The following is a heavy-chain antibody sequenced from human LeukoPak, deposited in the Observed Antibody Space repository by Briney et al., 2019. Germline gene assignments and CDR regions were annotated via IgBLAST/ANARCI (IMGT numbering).Heavy chain of an antibody. Sequence: GGSLTLSCAASGFTVSSSYMSWVRQAPGKGLEWVSVMYSGGATYYANSVKGRFTIPRDYSKNTLNLQMNNLGTEDTAVYFCARSVHDTSGYAYWGQGTLVTVSS. CDR1: GFTVSSSY. CDR2: MYSGGAT. CDR3: ARSVHDTSGYAY. V-gene: IGHV3-66*02. J-gene: IGHJ4*02. D-gene: IGHD3-22*01.